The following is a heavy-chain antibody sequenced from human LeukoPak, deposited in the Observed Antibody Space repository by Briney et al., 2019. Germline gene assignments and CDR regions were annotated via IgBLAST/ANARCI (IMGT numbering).Heavy chain of an antibody. D-gene: IGHD1-26*01. CDR3: AREGSGSYYGPFDY. Sequence: GGSLRLSCAASGFTFSSYSMTWVRQAPGKGLEWVSYISSSSGTIYYADSVKGRFTISRDNAKKSLYLQMNSLRAEDTAVYYCAREGSGSYYGPFDYWGQGTLVTVSS. V-gene: IGHV3-48*01. J-gene: IGHJ4*02. CDR2: ISSSSGTI. CDR1: GFTFSSYS.